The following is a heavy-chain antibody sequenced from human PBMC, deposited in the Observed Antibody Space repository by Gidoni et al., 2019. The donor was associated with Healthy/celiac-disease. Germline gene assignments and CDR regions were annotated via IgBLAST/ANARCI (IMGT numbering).Heavy chain of an antibody. CDR2: ISYDGSNK. CDR1: GFTFSSYA. D-gene: IGHD2-15*01. J-gene: IGHJ4*02. CDR3: ARDPRAIVVVVAAIGRFDY. V-gene: IGHV3-30-3*01. Sequence: QVQLVESGGGVVQPGRSLRLSCAASGFTFSSYAMHWVRQAPGKGLEWVAVISYDGSNKYYADSVKGRFTISRDNSKNTLYLQMNSLRAEDTAVYYCARDPRAIVVVVAAIGRFDYWGQGTLVTVSS.